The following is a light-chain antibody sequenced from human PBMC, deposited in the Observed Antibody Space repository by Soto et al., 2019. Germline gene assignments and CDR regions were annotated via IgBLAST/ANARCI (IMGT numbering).Light chain of an antibody. CDR3: QQRSDWPIT. CDR2: DSS. J-gene: IGKJ5*01. Sequence: EIVLTQSPATLSLSPGERAILSCRASQSVSIYLAWYQQKPGQAPRLLIYDSSNRATGIPARFSGSGSGTDFTLTISSLEPEDFAVYYCQQRSDWPITFGQGTRLEIK. CDR1: QSVSIY. V-gene: IGKV3-11*01.